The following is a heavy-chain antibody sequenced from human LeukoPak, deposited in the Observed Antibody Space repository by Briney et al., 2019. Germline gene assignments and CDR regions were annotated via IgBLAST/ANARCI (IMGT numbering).Heavy chain of an antibody. D-gene: IGHD3-3*01. CDR2: FYPEDGET. Sequence: ASVKVSCKVSGYTLTELSMHWVRQAPGKGLEWMGGFYPEDGETIYAQTFQGRVAMTEDTSTDTACMELSSLRSEDTAVYYCATGRFFSWGQGTLVTVSS. V-gene: IGHV1-24*01. CDR3: ATGRFFS. CDR1: GYTLTELS. J-gene: IGHJ4*02.